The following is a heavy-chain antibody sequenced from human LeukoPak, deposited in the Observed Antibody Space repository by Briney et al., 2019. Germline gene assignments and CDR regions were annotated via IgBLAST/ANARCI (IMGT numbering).Heavy chain of an antibody. Sequence: GGSLRLSCAASGFTFSTYSMSWVRQAPGKGLEWVSYISSSSTIYYADSVKGRFTISRDNAKNSLYLQMNSLRDEDTAVYYCARPSMLQGTNIAAFDSWGQGTLVTVSS. CDR3: ARPSMLQGTNIAAFDS. D-gene: IGHD2-15*01. CDR2: ISSSSTI. V-gene: IGHV3-48*02. J-gene: IGHJ4*02. CDR1: GFTFSTYS.